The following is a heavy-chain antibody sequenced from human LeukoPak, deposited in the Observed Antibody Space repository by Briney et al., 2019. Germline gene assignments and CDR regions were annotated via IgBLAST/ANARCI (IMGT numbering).Heavy chain of an antibody. Sequence: PGGSLRLPCAASGFTFSSYWMHWVRQAPGKGLVWVSHINSDGSSTSYADSVKGRFTISRDNAKNTLYLQRNSLRAEDTAVYYCASLGPYYDILTGYPVAFFDYWGQGTLVTVSS. V-gene: IGHV3-74*01. J-gene: IGHJ4*02. CDR2: INSDGSST. CDR1: GFTFSSYW. CDR3: ASLGPYYDILTGYPVAFFDY. D-gene: IGHD3-9*01.